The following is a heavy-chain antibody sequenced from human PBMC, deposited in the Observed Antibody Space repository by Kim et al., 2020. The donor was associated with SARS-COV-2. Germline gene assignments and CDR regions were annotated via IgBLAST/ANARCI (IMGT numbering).Heavy chain of an antibody. CDR1: GFTFRNYF. V-gene: IGHV3-74*01. J-gene: IGHJ4*02. CDR3: ARAYTAPDY. CDR2: INSDGSNT. D-gene: IGHD5-18*01. Sequence: GGSLRLSCVASGFTFRNYFMHWVRQAPGKELVWVSRINSDGSNTVYADSVKGRFTISRDNAKNTLYLQMNSLRAEDTAIYYCARAYTAPDYWGQGTLVTV.